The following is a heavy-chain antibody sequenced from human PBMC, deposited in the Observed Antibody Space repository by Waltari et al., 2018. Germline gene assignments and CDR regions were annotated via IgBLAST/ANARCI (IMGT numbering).Heavy chain of an antibody. V-gene: IGHV3-23*01. CDR1: GFTFSSYA. Sequence: EVQLLESGGGLVQPGGSLRLSCAASGFTFSSYAMSWVRQAPGKGLEWVSAISVSGVSTYDADSVKGRFTISRDNSKNTLYLQMNSLRAEDTAMYYCARVVVVPAARANAFDIWGQGTMVTVSS. J-gene: IGHJ3*02. D-gene: IGHD2-2*01. CDR3: ARVVVVPAARANAFDI. CDR2: ISVSGVST.